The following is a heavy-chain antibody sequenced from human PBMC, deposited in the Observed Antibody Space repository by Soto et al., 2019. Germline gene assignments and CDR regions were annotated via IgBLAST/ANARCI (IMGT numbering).Heavy chain of an antibody. CDR1: GGSINDDTYY. J-gene: IGHJ5*02. CDR2: IYYSGTS. Sequence: QLQLQESGPGLVKPSETLSLTCTVSGGSINDDTYYRGWIRQPPGKGLEWIGSIYYSGTSSYNPSLKSRVTMSVDTSKKQLSLRLRSVTAADTAVYYCARLHCDSPNCVPLDPWGQGTLVIVSS. V-gene: IGHV4-39*01. D-gene: IGHD2-2*01. CDR3: ARLHCDSPNCVPLDP.